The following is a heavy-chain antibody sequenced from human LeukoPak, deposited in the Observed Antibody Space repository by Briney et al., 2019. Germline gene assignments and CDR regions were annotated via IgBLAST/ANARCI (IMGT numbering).Heavy chain of an antibody. Sequence: PSETLSLTCTVSGGSISSSSYYWRWIRQPPGKGLEWIGSIYYSGSTYYNPSLKSRVTISVDTSKNQFSLKLSSVTAAGTAVYYCATQDIVVVVAADSPFDYWGQGTLVTVSS. D-gene: IGHD2-15*01. V-gene: IGHV4-39*01. CDR1: GGSISSSSYY. CDR3: ATQDIVVVVAADSPFDY. J-gene: IGHJ4*02. CDR2: IYYSGST.